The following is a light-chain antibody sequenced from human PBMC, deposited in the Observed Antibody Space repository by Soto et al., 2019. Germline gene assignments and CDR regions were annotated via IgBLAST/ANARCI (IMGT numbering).Light chain of an antibody. CDR2: DVS. CDR1: SSDVGGYNY. V-gene: IGLV2-14*01. Sequence: QSALTQPASVSGSPGQSITISCTGTSSDVGGYNYVSWYQQHPGKAPKLMIYDVSNRPSGVSNRFSGCKSGNTASLTISGLQAEDEADYYCSSYTSSSPFGTGTKLTVL. J-gene: IGLJ1*01. CDR3: SSYTSSSP.